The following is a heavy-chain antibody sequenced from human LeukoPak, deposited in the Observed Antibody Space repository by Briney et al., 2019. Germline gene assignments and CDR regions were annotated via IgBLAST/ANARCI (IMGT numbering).Heavy chain of an antibody. J-gene: IGHJ6*03. V-gene: IGHV5-51*01. D-gene: IGHD3-3*01. CDR2: IYPGDSDT. Sequence: GESLKIFCKGSGYSFTSYWIGWVRQMPGKGLEWMGIIYPGDSDTRYSPSFQGQVTISADKSISTAYLQWSSLKASDTAMYYCARHAPLYDFWSGYYYYYYMDVWGKGTTVTVSS. CDR3: ARHAPLYDFWSGYYYYYYMDV. CDR1: GYSFTSYW.